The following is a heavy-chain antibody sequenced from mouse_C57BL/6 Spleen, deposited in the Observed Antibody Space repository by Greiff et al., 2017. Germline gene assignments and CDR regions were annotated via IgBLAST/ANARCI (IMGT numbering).Heavy chain of an antibody. Sequence: VQLQQSGPELVKPGASVKIPCKASGYTFTDYNMDWVKQSHGKSLEWIGDINPNNGGTIYNQKFKGKATLTVDKSSSTAYMELRSLTSEDTAVYYCARSAYYRNYPLAYWGQGTLVTVSA. J-gene: IGHJ3*01. D-gene: IGHD2-5*01. CDR1: GYTFTDYN. V-gene: IGHV1-18*01. CDR2: INPNNGGT. CDR3: ARSAYYRNYPLAY.